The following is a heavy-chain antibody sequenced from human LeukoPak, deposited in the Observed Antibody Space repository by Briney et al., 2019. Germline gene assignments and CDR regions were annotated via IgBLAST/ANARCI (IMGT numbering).Heavy chain of an antibody. V-gene: IGHV3-30*18. Sequence: GGSLRLSCAASGFTFSSYGMHWVRQAPGKGLEWVAVISYDGSNKYYADSVKGRFTISRDNSKNTLYLQMNSLGAEDTAVYYCAKCPVLRFLEWSSGRGGYFDYWGQGTLVTVSS. CDR3: AKCPVLRFLEWSSGRGGYFDY. CDR2: ISYDGSNK. CDR1: GFTFSSYG. D-gene: IGHD3-3*01. J-gene: IGHJ4*02.